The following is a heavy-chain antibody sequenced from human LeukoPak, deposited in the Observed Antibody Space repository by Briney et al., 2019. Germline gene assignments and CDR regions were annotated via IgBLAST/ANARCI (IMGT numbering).Heavy chain of an antibody. CDR1: GFTFSSYA. J-gene: IGHJ4*02. CDR3: ARDPRFLEWLEFDY. CDR2: ISYDGSNK. D-gene: IGHD3-3*01. V-gene: IGHV3-30*01. Sequence: GGSLRLSCAASGFTFSSYAMHWVRQAPGKGLEWVAVISYDGSNKYYADSVKGRFTISRDNSKNTLYLQMNSLRAEDTAVYYCARDPRFLEWLEFDYWGQGTLVTVSS.